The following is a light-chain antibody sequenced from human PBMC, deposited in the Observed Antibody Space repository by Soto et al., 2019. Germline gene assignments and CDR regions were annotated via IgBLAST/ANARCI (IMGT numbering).Light chain of an antibody. J-gene: IGKJ1*01. Sequence: AIQMTQSPSSLSASVGDRVTIICRASQGIRNELGWYQQRPGKAPKLLIYAASTLESGVPSRFSASGSGTDFTLTISSLRPEDLATYYCLQDYNYPRTFGQGTKVEIK. V-gene: IGKV1-6*01. CDR2: AAS. CDR3: LQDYNYPRT. CDR1: QGIRNE.